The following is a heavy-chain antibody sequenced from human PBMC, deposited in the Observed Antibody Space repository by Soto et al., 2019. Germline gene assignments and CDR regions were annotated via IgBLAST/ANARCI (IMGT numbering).Heavy chain of an antibody. D-gene: IGHD6-19*01. Sequence: EVQLVESGGGLVQPGRSLRLSCAASGFSFGDYAMQWVRQVPGKGLEWVSSISWNGESIGYADSVKGRFTIYRDNGKKSVYLQMNSLRGEDTALYYCAKDVGSSGWYEGFDSWGQGTLVTVS. CDR1: GFSFGDYA. J-gene: IGHJ4*02. CDR3: AKDVGSSGWYEGFDS. V-gene: IGHV3-9*01. CDR2: ISWNGESI.